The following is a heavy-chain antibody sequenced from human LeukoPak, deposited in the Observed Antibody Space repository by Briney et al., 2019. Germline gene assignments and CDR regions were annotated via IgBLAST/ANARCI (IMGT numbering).Heavy chain of an antibody. D-gene: IGHD5-12*01. CDR2: IIPIFGTA. J-gene: IGHJ4*02. CDR3: ATYGTDIVDSYYFDY. V-gene: IGHV1-69*06. CDR1: GGTFSSYA. Sequence: SVKVSCKASGGTFSSYAISWVRQAPGQGLEWMGGIIPIFGTANYAQKFQGRVTITADKYTSTAYMELSSLRSEDTAVYYCATYGTDIVDSYYFDYWGQGALVTVSS.